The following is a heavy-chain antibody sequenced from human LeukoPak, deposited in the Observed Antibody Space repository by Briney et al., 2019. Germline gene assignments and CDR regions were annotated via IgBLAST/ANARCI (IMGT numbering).Heavy chain of an antibody. V-gene: IGHV3-23*01. CDR2: ISGSGGAT. J-gene: IGHJ5*02. CDR3: AKEWDGSGTRLGWFDP. CDR1: GFTFGSYA. D-gene: IGHD3-10*01. Sequence: QSGGSLRLSCVGSGFTFGSYAMSWVRQAPGKGLEWVSLISGSGGATYYADSVKGRFTISRDNSKNTLYLQMNSLRAEDTATYYCAKEWDGSGTRLGWFDPWGQGTLVTVSS.